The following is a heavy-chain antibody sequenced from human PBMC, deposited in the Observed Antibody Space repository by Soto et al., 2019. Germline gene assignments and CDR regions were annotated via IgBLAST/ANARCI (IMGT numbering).Heavy chain of an antibody. CDR2: ISAYNGNT. V-gene: IGHV1-18*04. CDR3: ARDGLRITIFGVVSYGMDV. CDR1: GYTFTSYG. Sequence: ASVKVSCKASGYTFTSYGIGWVRQAPGQGLEWMGWISAYNGNTNYAQKLQGRVTMTTDTSTSTAYMELRSLRSDDTAVYYCARDGLRITIFGVVSYGMDVWGQGTTVTVSS. D-gene: IGHD3-3*01. J-gene: IGHJ6*02.